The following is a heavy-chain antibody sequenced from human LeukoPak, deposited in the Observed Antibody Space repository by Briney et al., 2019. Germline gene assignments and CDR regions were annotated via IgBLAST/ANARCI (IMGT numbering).Heavy chain of an antibody. Sequence: SETLSLTCTVSGGSISTFHWSWIRQPPGKGLEWIGYIYHSGTPNYSPSLKSRVTISVDTSKNQFSLKLSSVTAADTAVYYCARESRGGSYYFDYWGQGTLVTVSS. J-gene: IGHJ4*02. CDR3: ARESRGGSYYFDY. CDR2: IYHSGTP. V-gene: IGHV4-59*01. D-gene: IGHD1-26*01. CDR1: GGSISTFH.